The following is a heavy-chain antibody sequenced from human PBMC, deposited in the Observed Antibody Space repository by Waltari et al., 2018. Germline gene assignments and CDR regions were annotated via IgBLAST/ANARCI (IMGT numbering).Heavy chain of an antibody. D-gene: IGHD2-2*01. J-gene: IGHJ6*02. CDR1: GSTFTGYY. V-gene: IGHV1-2*06. CDR2: INPNSGGT. Sequence: QVQLVQSGAEVKTPGASVQVSCKASGSTFTGYYMPWGPQAPGQGLEWMGRINPNSGGTNYAQKFQGRVTMTRDTSISTAYMELSRLRSDDTAVYYCAFNTPDQAYGMDVWGQGTTVTVSS. CDR3: AFNTPDQAYGMDV.